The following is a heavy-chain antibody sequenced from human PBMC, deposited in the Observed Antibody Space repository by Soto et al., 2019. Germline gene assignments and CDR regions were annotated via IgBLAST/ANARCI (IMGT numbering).Heavy chain of an antibody. CDR3: ARDRGAFDPARHYYTGMDV. Sequence: EASVKVSCKASGGTFSSYAISWVRQAPGQGLEWMGGIIPIFGTANYAQKFQGRVTITADESTGTAYMELSSLRSEDTAVYYCARDRGAFDPARHYYTGMDVWGQGTTVTVSS. J-gene: IGHJ6*02. CDR1: GGTFSSYA. V-gene: IGHV1-69*13. D-gene: IGHD3-10*01. CDR2: IIPIFGTA.